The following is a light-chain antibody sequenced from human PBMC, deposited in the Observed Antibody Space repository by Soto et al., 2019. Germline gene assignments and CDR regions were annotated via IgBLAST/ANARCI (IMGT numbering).Light chain of an antibody. Sequence: DIQMTQSPSTLSASVGDRVTITCRASQSLSRWLAWYQQKPGKAPKLLIYDDSSLEGGVPSRFSGSASGTEFTLTISSLQPDDVATSYCQQYQTLWTFGQGTKVDIK. CDR3: QQYQTLWT. CDR2: DDS. V-gene: IGKV1-5*01. J-gene: IGKJ1*01. CDR1: QSLSRW.